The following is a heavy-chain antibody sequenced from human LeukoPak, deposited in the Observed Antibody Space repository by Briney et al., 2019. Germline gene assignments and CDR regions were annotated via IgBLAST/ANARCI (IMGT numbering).Heavy chain of an antibody. J-gene: IGHJ6*02. CDR2: ISWNSGSI. V-gene: IGHV3-9*01. Sequence: PGGSLRLSCAASGFTFSSYSMNWVRQAPGKGLEWVSGISWNSGSIGYADSVKGRFTISRDNAKNSLYLQMNSLRAEDTALYYCAKDMVGMDVWGQGTTVTVSS. CDR1: GFTFSSYS. CDR3: AKDMVGMDV.